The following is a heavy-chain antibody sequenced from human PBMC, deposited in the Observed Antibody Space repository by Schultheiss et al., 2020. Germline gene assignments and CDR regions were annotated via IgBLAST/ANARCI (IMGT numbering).Heavy chain of an antibody. V-gene: IGHV4-31*03. D-gene: IGHD5-12*01. Sequence: SETLSLTCTVSGGSISSGGYYWSWIRQHPGKGLEWIGYIYYSGSTYYNPSLKSRVTISVDTSKNQFSLKLSSVTAADTAVYYCARGVATPEPNGMDVWGQGTTVTVSS. CDR1: GGSISSGGYY. J-gene: IGHJ6*02. CDR2: IYYSGST. CDR3: ARGVATPEPNGMDV.